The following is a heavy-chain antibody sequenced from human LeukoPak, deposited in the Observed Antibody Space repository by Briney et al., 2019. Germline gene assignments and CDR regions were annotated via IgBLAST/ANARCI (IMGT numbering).Heavy chain of an antibody. D-gene: IGHD6-19*01. Sequence: SETLSLTCTVSGGSISSYYWSWIRQPPGKGLEWIGYIYYSGSTNYNPSLKSRVTISVDTSKNQFSLKLSSVTDAATAVYYCASEAVADDAFDIWGQGTMVTVSS. CDR1: GGSISSYY. CDR3: ASEAVADDAFDI. CDR2: IYYSGST. J-gene: IGHJ3*02. V-gene: IGHV4-59*08.